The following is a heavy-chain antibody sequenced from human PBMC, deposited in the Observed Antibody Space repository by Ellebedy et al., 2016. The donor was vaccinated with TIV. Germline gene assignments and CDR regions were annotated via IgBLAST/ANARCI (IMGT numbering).Heavy chain of an antibody. Sequence: ASVKVSCXASGYTFTSYYMHWVRQAPGQGLEWMGIINPSGGSTSYAQKFQGRVTMTRDTSTSTVYMELSSLRSEDTAVYYCARAAGIKVFGDYWGQGTLVTVSS. D-gene: IGHD6-13*01. J-gene: IGHJ4*02. V-gene: IGHV1-46*01. CDR2: INPSGGST. CDR3: ARAAGIKVFGDY. CDR1: GYTFTSYY.